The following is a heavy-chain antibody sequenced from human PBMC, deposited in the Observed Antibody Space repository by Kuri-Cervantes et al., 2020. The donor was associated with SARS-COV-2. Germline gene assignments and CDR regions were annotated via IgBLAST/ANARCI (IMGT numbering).Heavy chain of an antibody. J-gene: IGHJ5*02. D-gene: IGHD2-2*01. CDR3: ARGFEDCSSTSCYPGGFDP. CDR2: INHSGST. Sequence: GSLRLSCDVSGGSFTYYYWSWIRQPPGKGLEWIGEINHSGSTNYNPSLKSRVTISVDTSKNQFSLKLSSVTAADTAVCYCARGFEDCSSTSCYPGGFDPWGQGTLVTVSS. V-gene: IGHV4-34*01. CDR1: GGSFTYYY.